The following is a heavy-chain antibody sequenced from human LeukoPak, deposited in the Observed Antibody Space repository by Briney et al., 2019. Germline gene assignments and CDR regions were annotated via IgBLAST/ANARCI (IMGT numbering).Heavy chain of an antibody. CDR2: IYTSGST. Sequence: SETLSLTCTVSGDSVNSSSYYWSWIRQPAGKGLEWIGRIYTSGSTNYNPSLKSRVTISVDTSKNQFSLKLSSVTAADTAVYYCARTSSWEDYWGQGTLVTVSS. D-gene: IGHD6-13*01. J-gene: IGHJ4*02. V-gene: IGHV4-61*02. CDR3: ARTSSWEDY. CDR1: GDSVNSSSYY.